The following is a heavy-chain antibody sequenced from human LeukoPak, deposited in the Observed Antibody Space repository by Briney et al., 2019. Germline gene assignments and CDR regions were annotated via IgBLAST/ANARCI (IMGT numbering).Heavy chain of an antibody. CDR3: ARDKGYSGSYLDY. D-gene: IGHD1-26*01. J-gene: IGHJ4*02. Sequence: SVKVSCKASGGTFSSYAISWVRQAPGQGLEWMGGIIPIFGTANYAQKLQGRVTMTTDTSTSTAYMELRSLRSDDTAVYYCARDKGYSGSYLDYWGQGTLVTVSS. V-gene: IGHV1-69*05. CDR2: IIPIFGTA. CDR1: GGTFSSYA.